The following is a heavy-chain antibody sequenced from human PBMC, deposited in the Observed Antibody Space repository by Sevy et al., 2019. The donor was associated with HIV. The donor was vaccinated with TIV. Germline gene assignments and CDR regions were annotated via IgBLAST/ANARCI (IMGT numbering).Heavy chain of an antibody. CDR2: INGKGRST. Sequence: GGSLRLSCAASGFTFSGYAMNWVRQAPGKGLEWVSAINGKGRSTHYADSVEGRFTISRDNSKNTLYLQMNSLRVEDTAVYYCAKGDGALTGIDPWGQGTLVTVSS. J-gene: IGHJ5*02. CDR3: AKGDGALTGIDP. CDR1: GFTFSGYA. V-gene: IGHV3-23*01. D-gene: IGHD7-27*01.